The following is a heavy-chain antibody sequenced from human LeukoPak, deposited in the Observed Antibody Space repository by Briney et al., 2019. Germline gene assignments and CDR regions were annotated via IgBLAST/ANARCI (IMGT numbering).Heavy chain of an antibody. CDR1: GGSISSGGYY. Sequence: SETLSLTCTVSGGSISSGGYYWSWLRQHPGTGLEWIAYIYYSGSTYYNPSLKSRVTISVDTSKNQFSLKLSSVTAADTAVYYCARKASIRGGFHWGQGTLVTVSS. CDR3: ARKASIRGGFH. D-gene: IGHD2-2*01. V-gene: IGHV4-31*03. CDR2: IYYSGST. J-gene: IGHJ4*02.